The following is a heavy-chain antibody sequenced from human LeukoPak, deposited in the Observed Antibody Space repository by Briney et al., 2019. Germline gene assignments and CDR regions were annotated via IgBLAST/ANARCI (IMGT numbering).Heavy chain of an antibody. Sequence: PGGSLRLSCAASGFTFSSYAMSWVRQAPGKGLEWVSSIGGSGDNTFYADSVKDRFTISRDNSKNTLFLQMNSLRAEDTAVYYCAKGRGTTVTSAANYWGQGTLVTVSP. CDR1: GFTFSSYA. D-gene: IGHD4-17*01. V-gene: IGHV3-23*01. J-gene: IGHJ4*02. CDR2: IGGSGDNT. CDR3: AKGRGTTVTSAANY.